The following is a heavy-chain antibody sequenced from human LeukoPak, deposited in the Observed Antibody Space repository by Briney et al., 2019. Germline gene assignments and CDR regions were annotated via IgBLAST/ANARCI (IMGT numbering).Heavy chain of an antibody. CDR3: ARSGERSSGWYVYYFDY. CDR1: GGSIRSYY. J-gene: IGHJ4*02. D-gene: IGHD6-19*01. Sequence: SETLSLTCTVSGGSIRSYYWSWIRQPPGKGLEWIGYIYYSGSTKYNPSLKSRVTMSVDTSKNQFSLKLTSVTAADTAVYYCARSGERSSGWYVYYFDYWGQGTLVTVSS. V-gene: IGHV4-59*08. CDR2: IYYSGST.